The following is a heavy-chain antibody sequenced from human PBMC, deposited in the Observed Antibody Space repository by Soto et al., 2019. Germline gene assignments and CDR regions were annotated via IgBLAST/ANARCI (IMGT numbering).Heavy chain of an antibody. CDR1: GFTFSSYS. D-gene: IGHD3-22*01. V-gene: IGHV3-21*01. CDR3: ARDYQKGYYYDSSGYPLRNWFDP. CDR2: ISSSSSYI. J-gene: IGHJ5*02. Sequence: LRLSCAASGFTFSSYSMNWVRQAPGKGLEWVSSISSSSSYIYYADSVKGRFTISRDNAKNSLYLQMNSLRAEDTAVYYCARDYQKGYYYDSSGYPLRNWFDPWCQGTLVTVSS.